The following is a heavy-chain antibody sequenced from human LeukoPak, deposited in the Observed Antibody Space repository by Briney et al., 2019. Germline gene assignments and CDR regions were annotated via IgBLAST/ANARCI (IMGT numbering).Heavy chain of an antibody. V-gene: IGHV3-48*03. Sequence: SLXLSCAASGFTFSSYEMNWVRQAPGKGLEWVSYISSSGSTIYYADSVKGRFTISRDNAKNSLYLQMNSLRAEDTAVYYCAREAPQAYGMDVWGKGTTVTVSS. J-gene: IGHJ6*04. CDR1: GFTFSSYE. CDR3: AREAPQAYGMDV. CDR2: ISSSGSTI.